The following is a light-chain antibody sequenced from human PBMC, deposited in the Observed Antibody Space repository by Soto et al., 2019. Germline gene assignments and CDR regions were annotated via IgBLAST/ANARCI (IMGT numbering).Light chain of an antibody. Sequence: QSVLTQPPSASASLGASVTLTCTLSSGYSNDEVDWYQQRPGKGPRFVMRVGAGGIVGSKGDGIPDRFSVLASALNRSLTIKNIQEEDESDYHCGADHGSGSNFAVVFGGGTKPTVL. CDR1: SGYSNDE. CDR3: GADHGSGSNFAVV. V-gene: IGLV9-49*01. J-gene: IGLJ2*01. CDR2: VGAGGIVG.